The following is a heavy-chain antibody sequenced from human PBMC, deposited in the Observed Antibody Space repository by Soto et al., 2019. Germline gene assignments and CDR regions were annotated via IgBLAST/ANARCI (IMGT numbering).Heavy chain of an antibody. V-gene: IGHV3-21*01. CDR2: ISSRNLYI. D-gene: IGHD3-22*01. Sequence: LSCAASGFTLNIYTMNWVRQAPGKGLEWVSSISSRNLYIYYADSVKGRFTISRDDAKNSLYLQMNSLTAEDTAVYYCAGVLDTSGFDSWGQGTLVTVSS. J-gene: IGHJ4*02. CDR3: AGVLDTSGFDS. CDR1: GFTLNIYT.